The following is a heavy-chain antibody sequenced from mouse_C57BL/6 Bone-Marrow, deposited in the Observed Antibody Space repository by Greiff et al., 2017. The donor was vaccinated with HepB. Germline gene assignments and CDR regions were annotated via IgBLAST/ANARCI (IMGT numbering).Heavy chain of an antibody. V-gene: IGHV5-4*01. CDR1: GFTFSSYA. Sequence: EVKLMESGGGLVKPGGSLKLSCAASGFTFSSYAMSWVRQTPEKRLEWVATISDGGSYTYYPDNVKGRFTISRDNAKNNLYLQMSHLKSEDTAMYYCARDVYGSSPYAMDYWGQGTSVTVSS. CDR2: ISDGGSYT. CDR3: ARDVYGSSPYAMDY. D-gene: IGHD1-1*01. J-gene: IGHJ4*01.